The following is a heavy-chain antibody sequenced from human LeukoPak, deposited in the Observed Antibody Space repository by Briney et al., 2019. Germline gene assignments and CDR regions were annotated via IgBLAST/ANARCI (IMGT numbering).Heavy chain of an antibody. CDR2: ISSSSSYI. V-gene: IGHV3-21*01. J-gene: IGHJ6*03. CDR3: ASGGIFYDFWSGYHRPDYYYYYMDV. Sequence: KPGGSLRLSCAVSGFTFSSYSMNWVRQAPGKGLEWVSSISSSSSYIYYADSVKGRFTISRDNAKNSLYLQMNSLRAEDTAVYYCASGGIFYDFWSGYHRPDYYYYYMDVWGKGTTVIVSS. D-gene: IGHD3-3*01. CDR1: GFTFSSYS.